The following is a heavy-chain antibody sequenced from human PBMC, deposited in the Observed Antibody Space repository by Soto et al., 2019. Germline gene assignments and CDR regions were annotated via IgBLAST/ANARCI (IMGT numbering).Heavy chain of an antibody. Sequence: QVQLVHSGAEVKKPGSSVTVSCKASGGTFSSYIISWVRQAPGQGLEWMAGISPIFGTPIYAQKFQDRVTITADDSTMTADMEMNRLTSEDTDGYYWAIVVVGSRLRLDYWGPGTLVTISS. CDR2: ISPIFGTP. CDR1: GGTFSSYI. V-gene: IGHV1-69*01. CDR3: AIVVVGSRLRLDY. J-gene: IGHJ4*02. D-gene: IGHD1-26*01.